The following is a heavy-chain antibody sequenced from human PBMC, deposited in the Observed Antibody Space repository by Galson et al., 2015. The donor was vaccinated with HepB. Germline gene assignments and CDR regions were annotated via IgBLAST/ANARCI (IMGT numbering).Heavy chain of an antibody. D-gene: IGHD3-22*01. Sequence: SLRLSCAASGFTFSDYYMSWIRQAPGKGLGWVSFISSSGSTIYYADSVKGRFTISRDNAKNSLYLQMNSLRAEDTAVYYCAGQYYYESSGYLEGGYWGQGTLVTVSS. CDR1: GFTFSDYY. V-gene: IGHV3-11*01. CDR2: ISSSGSTI. J-gene: IGHJ4*02. CDR3: AGQYYYESSGYLEGGY.